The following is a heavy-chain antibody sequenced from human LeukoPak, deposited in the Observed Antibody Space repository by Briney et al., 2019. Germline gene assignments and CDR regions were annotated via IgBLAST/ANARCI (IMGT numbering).Heavy chain of an antibody. CDR2: IIPIFGTA. CDR1: GGTFSRYA. Sequence: SVKVSCKASGGTFSRYAISWVRQAPGQELEWMGGIIPIFGTANYAQKFQVRVTITADESTSTAYMQLRSLRSEDTAVYYCARGLLEMATMLSYFDYWGQGTLVTVSS. J-gene: IGHJ4*02. V-gene: IGHV1-69*13. CDR3: ARGLLEMATMLSYFDY. D-gene: IGHD5-24*01.